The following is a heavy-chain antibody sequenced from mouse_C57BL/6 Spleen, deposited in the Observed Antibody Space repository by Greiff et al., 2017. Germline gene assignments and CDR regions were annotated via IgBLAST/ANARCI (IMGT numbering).Heavy chain of an antibody. CDR2: IYPGSGST. Sequence: VQLQQPGAELVKPGASVKMSCKASGYTFTSYWITWVKQRPGQGLEWIGDIYPGSGSTTYNEKFKSKATLTVDTSSSTAYMQLSSLTSEDSAVYYGARTIAYGNYLGWYFDVWGTGTTVTVSS. V-gene: IGHV1-55*01. CDR3: ARTIAYGNYLGWYFDV. CDR1: GYTFTSYW. J-gene: IGHJ1*03. D-gene: IGHD2-1*01.